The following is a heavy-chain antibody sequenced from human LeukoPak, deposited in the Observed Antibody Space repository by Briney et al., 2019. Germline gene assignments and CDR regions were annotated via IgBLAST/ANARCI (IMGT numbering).Heavy chain of an antibody. CDR3: ARGCYYDSSGYYSRPNWFDP. J-gene: IGHJ5*02. CDR2: ISSGSSYI. V-gene: IGHV3-21*01. Sequence: GGSLRLSCAASGFTFSSYTMNWVRQAPGKGLEWVSIISSGSSYIHYADSVKGRFTISRDNAKNSLYLQMNSLRAEDTAVYYCARGCYYDSSGYYSRPNWFDPWGQGTLVTVSS. D-gene: IGHD3-22*01. CDR1: GFTFSSYT.